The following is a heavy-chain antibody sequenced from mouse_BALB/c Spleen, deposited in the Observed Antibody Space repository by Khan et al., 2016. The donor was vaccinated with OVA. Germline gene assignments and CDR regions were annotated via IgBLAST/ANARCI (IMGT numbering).Heavy chain of an antibody. CDR2: IWAGGST. CDR1: GFSLTSYA. CDR3: ARNREHDYFDY. J-gene: IGHJ2*01. Sequence: VQLQESGPGLVAPSQSLSITCTVTGFSLTSYAIHWIRQPPGKGLEWLGVIWAGGSTNYNSALMSRLSISKDNSKSQVFLKMNSRQTHDTAMYYCARNREHDYFDYWGQGTTLTVSS. V-gene: IGHV2-9*02.